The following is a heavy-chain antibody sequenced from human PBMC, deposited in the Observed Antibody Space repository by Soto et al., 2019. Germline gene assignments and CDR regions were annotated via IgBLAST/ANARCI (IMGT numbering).Heavy chain of an antibody. CDR1: GGSFSGYY. D-gene: IGHD6-13*01. CDR3: ARGRYSSSWFYYFDY. CDR2: INHSGST. V-gene: IGHV4-34*01. J-gene: IGHJ4*02. Sequence: SETLSLTCAVYGGSFSGYYWSWIRQPTGKGLEWIGEINHSGSTNYNPSLKSRVTISVDTSKNQFSLKLSSVTAADTAVYYCARGRYSSSWFYYFDYWGQGTLVTVSS.